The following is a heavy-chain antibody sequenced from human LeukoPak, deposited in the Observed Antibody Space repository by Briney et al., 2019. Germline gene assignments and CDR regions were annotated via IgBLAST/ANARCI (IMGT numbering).Heavy chain of an antibody. D-gene: IGHD3-16*02. J-gene: IGHJ3*02. Sequence: GASVKVSCKASGGTFSSYAISWVRQAPGQGLEWMGGIIPIFGTANYAQKFQGRVTITADESTSTAYMELSSLRSEDTAVYYCARSRSIMITFGGVIVPQSAAFDIWGQGTKVTVSS. CDR1: GGTFSSYA. CDR2: IIPIFGTA. V-gene: IGHV1-69*01. CDR3: ARSRSIMITFGGVIVPQSAAFDI.